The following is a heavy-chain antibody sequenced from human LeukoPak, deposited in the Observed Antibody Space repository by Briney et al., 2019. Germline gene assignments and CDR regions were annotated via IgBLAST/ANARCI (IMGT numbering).Heavy chain of an antibody. D-gene: IGHD3-3*01. CDR1: GGSISSYY. CDR3: ARGSGRAHYYCYYMDV. Sequence: SETLSLTCIVSGGSISSYYWSWMRQPAGKGLEWIGRIYTSGSSNYNPSLKSRVTISVDKSKNQFSLKLSSVTAADTAVYYCARGSGRAHYYCYYMDVWGKGTTVTVSS. CDR2: IYTSGSS. J-gene: IGHJ6*03. V-gene: IGHV4-4*07.